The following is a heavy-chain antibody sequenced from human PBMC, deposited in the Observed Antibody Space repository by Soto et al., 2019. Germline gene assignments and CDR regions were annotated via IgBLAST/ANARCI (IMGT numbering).Heavy chain of an antibody. Sequence: PSETLSLTCAVYGGSFTGYFWSWIRQSPGKGLEWIGEINDRGSTVYSPSLKSRIIISVDTSMDQFSLKMSSVTAADTAVYYCGRGLRRCIDSWGQGTLVTVSS. CDR3: GRGLRRCIDS. D-gene: IGHD2-15*01. CDR1: GGSFTGYF. CDR2: INDRGST. V-gene: IGHV4-34*01. J-gene: IGHJ4*02.